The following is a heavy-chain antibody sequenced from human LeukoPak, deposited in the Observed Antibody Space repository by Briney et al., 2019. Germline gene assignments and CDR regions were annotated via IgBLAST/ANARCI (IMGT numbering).Heavy chain of an antibody. CDR1: GGSISSSSYY. CDR3: ARGYCSGGSCYSYYYYNYMDV. J-gene: IGHJ6*03. CDR2: IHYSGST. Sequence: SETLSLTCTVSGGSISSSSYYWGWIRQPPGKGLEWIGSIHYSGSTNYNPSLKSRVTISVDTSKNQFSLKLSSVTAADTTVYYCARGYCSGGSCYSYYYYNYMDVWGKGTTVTVSS. V-gene: IGHV4-39*07. D-gene: IGHD2-15*01.